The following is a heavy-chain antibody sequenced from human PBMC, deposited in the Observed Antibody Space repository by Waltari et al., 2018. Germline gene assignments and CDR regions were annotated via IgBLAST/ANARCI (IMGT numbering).Heavy chain of an antibody. Sequence: VQLLESGGGLVQSGGSLRLSCAASGFTFRSYAMNWVRQAPGKGVGGVSVISGSGGSTDYADSVKGRFTISRDNSKNTLYLQMNNLRVEDTAVYYCASSLYGDYTQIWGRVFDYWGQGTLVTVSS. V-gene: IGHV3-23*01. CDR1: GFTFRSYA. D-gene: IGHD4-17*01. CDR3: ASSLYGDYTQIWGRVFDY. J-gene: IGHJ4*02. CDR2: ISGSGGST.